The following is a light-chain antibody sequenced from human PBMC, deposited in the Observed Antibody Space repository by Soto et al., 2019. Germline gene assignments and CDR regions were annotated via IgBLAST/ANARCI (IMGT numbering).Light chain of an antibody. CDR3: SSYTSSSSRV. Sequence: QSVLTQPASVSGSPGQSIXISCTGTSSDVGGYNYVSWYQQHPGKAPKLMIYDVSNRPSGVSNRFSGSKSGNTASLTISGLQAEDEADYYCSSYTSSSSRVFGGGTKLTVL. V-gene: IGLV2-14*01. J-gene: IGLJ2*01. CDR1: SSDVGGYNY. CDR2: DVS.